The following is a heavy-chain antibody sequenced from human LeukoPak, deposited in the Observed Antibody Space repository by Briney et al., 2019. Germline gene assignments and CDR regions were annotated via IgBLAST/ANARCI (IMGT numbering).Heavy chain of an antibody. V-gene: IGHV4-34*01. Sequence: PSETLSLTCAVYGGSFSGYYWSWLRQPPGKGLEWIGEINHSGSTNYNPSLKSRVTISVDTSKNQFSLKLSSVTAADTAVYYCARRNSSGYYRVLDYWGQGTLATVSS. D-gene: IGHD3-22*01. CDR1: GGSFSGYY. CDR2: INHSGST. J-gene: IGHJ4*02. CDR3: ARRNSSGYYRVLDY.